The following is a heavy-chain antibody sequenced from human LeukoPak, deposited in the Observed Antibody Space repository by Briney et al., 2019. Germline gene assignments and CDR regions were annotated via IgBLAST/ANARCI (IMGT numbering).Heavy chain of an antibody. J-gene: IGHJ6*02. CDR2: IGSSGATT. Sequence: GGSLRVSCEASGFTFNKFAMSWVRQAPGKGPEWVSAIGSSGATTFYADSVKGRCTISRDNSKNTVYLEMNSLRAEDTAIYYCAKVSVGPLSRPTHVALYYGMDVWGQGTTVTVSS. D-gene: IGHD2-8*01. CDR1: GFTFNKFA. V-gene: IGHV3-23*01. CDR3: AKVSVGPLSRPTHVALYYGMDV.